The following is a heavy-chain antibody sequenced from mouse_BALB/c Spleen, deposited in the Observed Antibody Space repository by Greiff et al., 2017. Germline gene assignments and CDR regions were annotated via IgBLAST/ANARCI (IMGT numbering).Heavy chain of an antibody. V-gene: IGHV1-7*01. CDR3: ARTAVVEDLDV. CDR1: GYTFTSYC. J-gene: IGHJ1*01. D-gene: IGHD1-1*01. Sequence: VQLQQSGAELAKPGASVKMSCKASGYTFTSYCMHWVKQRPGQGLEWIGYINPSTGNTEYNQKFKDKATLTADKSSSTAYMQLSSLTSEESADYYCARTAVVEDLDVWGAGTTVTVSA. CDR2: INPSTGNT.